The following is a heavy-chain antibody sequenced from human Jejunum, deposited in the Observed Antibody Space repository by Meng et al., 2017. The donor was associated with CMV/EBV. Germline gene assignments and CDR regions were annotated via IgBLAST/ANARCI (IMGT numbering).Heavy chain of an antibody. CDR1: GFPLNSSG. J-gene: IGHJ4*02. Sequence: FGFPLNSSGIHWCRQFPGKGLEWVAVLWYEGSRKYFADSVQGRFSISRDDSKNTVYLQMNSLRAEDTAVYYCARDNDGSSHYSQFDYWGQGTLVTVS. CDR3: ARDNDGSSHYSQFDY. V-gene: IGHV3-33*01. D-gene: IGHD3-22*01. CDR2: LWYEGSRK.